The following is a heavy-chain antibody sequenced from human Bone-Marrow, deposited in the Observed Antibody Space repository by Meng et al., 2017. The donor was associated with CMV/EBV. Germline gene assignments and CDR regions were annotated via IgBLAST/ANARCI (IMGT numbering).Heavy chain of an antibody. CDR2: INPSGGDR. V-gene: IGHV1-46*01. Sequence: ASVKVSCKASGYIFTNYYIHWVRQAPGQGLEWMGIINPSGGDRSYAQKFQDRVSLTRDTSTTTDDMELTNLRSEDTAGYFCARDRSPMARGADGMDVWGQGTTVTVSS. CDR3: ARDRSPMARGADGMDV. CDR1: GYIFTNYY. J-gene: IGHJ6*02. D-gene: IGHD3-10*01.